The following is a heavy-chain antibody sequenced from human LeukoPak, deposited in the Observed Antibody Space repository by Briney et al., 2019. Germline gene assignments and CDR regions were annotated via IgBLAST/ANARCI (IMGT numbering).Heavy chain of an antibody. V-gene: IGHV5-51*01. D-gene: IGHD5-18*01. CDR3: ARQYPKTARGYSYGYDY. Sequence: GESLKISCKGSGYSFTNYWIGWVRQMPGKGLEWMGIIYPGDSDTRYSPSFQGQVTISADKSISTAYLQWSSLKASDTAMYYCARQYPKTARGYSYGYDYWGQGTLVTVSS. CDR1: GYSFTNYW. CDR2: IYPGDSDT. J-gene: IGHJ4*02.